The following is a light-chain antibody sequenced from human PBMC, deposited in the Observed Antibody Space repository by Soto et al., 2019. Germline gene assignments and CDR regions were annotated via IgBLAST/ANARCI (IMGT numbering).Light chain of an antibody. CDR1: ESVSRN. CDR3: QQYASSPQT. Sequence: EVVMTQSPATLSVSPGERATLSCRASESVSRNLAWYQQKPGQAPRLLIYGASTRATGIPDRFSGSGSGTDFTLTISRLEPEDFAVYYCQQYASSPQTFGQGTKVDIK. V-gene: IGKV3-20*01. CDR2: GAS. J-gene: IGKJ1*01.